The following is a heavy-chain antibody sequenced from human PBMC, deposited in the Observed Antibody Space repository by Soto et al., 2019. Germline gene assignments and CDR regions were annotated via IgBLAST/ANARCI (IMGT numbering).Heavy chain of an antibody. CDR2: IYWNVDK. V-gene: IGHV2-5*01. Sequence: QITLKESGPTLVKPTQPLTLTCTFSGFSLSTSGVGVGWIRQPPGKALEWLALIYWNVDKRYSPSLKSRLTITKDTSKNQVVLTMTNMDPVDTATYYCAHHPNSGSWYASNFDYWGQGTLVTVSS. CDR3: AHHPNSGSWYASNFDY. D-gene: IGHD6-13*01. J-gene: IGHJ4*02. CDR1: GFSLSTSGVG.